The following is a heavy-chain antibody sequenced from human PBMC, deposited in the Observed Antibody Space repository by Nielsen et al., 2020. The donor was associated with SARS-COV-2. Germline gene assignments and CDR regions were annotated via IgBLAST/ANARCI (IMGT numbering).Heavy chain of an antibody. CDR2: ISSSSSYI. V-gene: IGHV3-21*01. J-gene: IGHJ6*02. CDR1: GFTFSSYS. D-gene: IGHD6-13*01. Sequence: GESLKISCAASGFTFSSYSMNWVRQAPGKGLEWVSSISSSSSYIYYADSVKGRSTISRDNAKNSLYLQMNSLRAEDTAVYYCARRIAAAASIYYYYGMDVWGQGTTVTVSS. CDR3: ARRIAAAASIYYYYGMDV.